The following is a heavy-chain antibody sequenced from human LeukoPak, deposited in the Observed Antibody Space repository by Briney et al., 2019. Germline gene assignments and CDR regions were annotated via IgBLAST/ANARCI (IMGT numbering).Heavy chain of an antibody. D-gene: IGHD2-2*01. V-gene: IGHV3-23*01. CDR2: ISTSGGTT. CDR1: GFTFSNYA. CDR3: AGPCKSTSCSDDY. Sequence: PGGSLRLSCAASGFTFSNYAMNWVRQAPGKGLEWVSVISTSGGTTFYADSVRGRFTISRDNSKNTLYLQMNSLRAEDTAVYYCAGPCKSTSCSDDYWGQGTLVTVSS. J-gene: IGHJ4*02.